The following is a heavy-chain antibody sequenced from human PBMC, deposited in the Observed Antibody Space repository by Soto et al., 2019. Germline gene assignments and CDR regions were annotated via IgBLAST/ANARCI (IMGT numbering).Heavy chain of an antibody. V-gene: IGHV1-69*01. CDR3: ARDRHYENHTFYYLKYYFDY. Sequence: QVQLVQSGTEVKKPGSSVKVSCKTSGGTFSSFPIAWVRQAPGQGLEWVGGIIPVLGAPSYAQTFQGRVTSTADESTSAAYFELSSLRSDDTAVYFCARDRHYENHTFYYLKYYFDYWGQGTLVTVSS. CDR2: IIPVLGAP. CDR1: GGTFSSFP. D-gene: IGHD3-22*01. J-gene: IGHJ4*02.